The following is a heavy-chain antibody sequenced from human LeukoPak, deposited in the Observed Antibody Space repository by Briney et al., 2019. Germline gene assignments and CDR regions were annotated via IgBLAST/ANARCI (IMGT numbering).Heavy chain of an antibody. CDR1: GFTFSSYN. D-gene: IGHD5-18*01. J-gene: IGHJ4*02. V-gene: IGHV3-48*02. CDR2: ISSRSSTI. Sequence: GGSLRLSCAASGFTFSSYNMNWVRQAPGQGLEWVSYISSRSSTIYYADSVKGRFTISRDNAKNSLYLQMNSLRDEDTAVYYCAREASYSYGIDYWGQGTLVTVSS. CDR3: AREASYSYGIDY.